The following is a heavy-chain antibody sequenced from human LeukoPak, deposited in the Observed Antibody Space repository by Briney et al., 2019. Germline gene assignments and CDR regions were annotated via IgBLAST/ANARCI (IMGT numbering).Heavy chain of an antibody. J-gene: IGHJ4*02. CDR2: IYTSGST. D-gene: IGHD6-19*01. V-gene: IGHV4-61*02. CDR3: ARFGSGWWYSDY. Sequence: SETLSLTCTVSGGSISSGSYYWSWIRQPAGKGLEWIGRIYTSGSTNYNPSLKSRVTISVDTSKNQFSLKLSSVTAADTAVYYCARFGSGWWYSDYWGQGTLVTVSS. CDR1: GGSISSGSYY.